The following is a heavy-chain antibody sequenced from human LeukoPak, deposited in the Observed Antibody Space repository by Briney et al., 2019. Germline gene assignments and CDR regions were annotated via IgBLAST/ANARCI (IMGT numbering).Heavy chain of an antibody. J-gene: IGHJ6*03. D-gene: IGHD3-3*01. CDR3: ARFYDLPRYYYYMDV. V-gene: IGHV4-34*01. Sequence: SETLSLTCTVYGVSFSGYYWSWIRQPPGKGLEWIGEINHSGSTNYNPSLKSRVTISVDTSKNQFSLKLSSVTAADTAVYYCARFYDLPRYYYYMDVWGKGTTVTVSS. CDR2: INHSGST. CDR1: GVSFSGYY.